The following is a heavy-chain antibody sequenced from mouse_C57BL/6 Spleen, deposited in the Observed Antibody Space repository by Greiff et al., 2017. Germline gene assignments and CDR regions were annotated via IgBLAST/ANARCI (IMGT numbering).Heavy chain of an antibody. CDR1: GYSFTGYY. J-gene: IGHJ2*01. CDR2: INPSTGGT. Sequence: VQLKESGPELVKPGASVKISCKASGYSFTGYYMNWVKQSPEKSLEWIGEINPSTGGTTYNQKFKAKATLTVDKSSSTAYMQLKSLTSEDSAVYYCARLGRGYCDYWGQGTTLTVSS. CDR3: ARLGRGYCDY. V-gene: IGHV1-42*01. D-gene: IGHD4-1*01.